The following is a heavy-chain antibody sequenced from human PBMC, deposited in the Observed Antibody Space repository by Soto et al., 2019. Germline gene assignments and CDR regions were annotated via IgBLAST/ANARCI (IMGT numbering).Heavy chain of an antibody. V-gene: IGHV3-30*18. J-gene: IGHJ6*02. CDR2: ISYDGSNK. D-gene: IGHD3-10*01. Sequence: GGSLRLSCAASGFTFSSYGMHWVRQAPGQGLEWVAVISYDGSNKYYADSVKGRFTVSRGNSKNTLYLQMNSLRAEDTAVDYCAKDLVRGVSIEYGYYYYGMDVGGQGTTVTVT. CDR1: GFTFSSYG. CDR3: AKDLVRGVSIEYGYYYYGMDV.